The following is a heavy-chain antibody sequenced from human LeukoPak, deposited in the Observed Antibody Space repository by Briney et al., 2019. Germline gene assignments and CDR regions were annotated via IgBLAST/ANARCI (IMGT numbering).Heavy chain of an antibody. CDR2: IYYSGST. V-gene: IGHV4-59*01. CDR1: GGSISGYY. Sequence: SETLSLTCTVSGGSISGYYWSWIRQPPGKGLEWIGYIYYSGSTNYNPSLKSRVTISVDTSKNQFSLKLSSVTAADTAVYYCARVPITTTGWYFDLWGRGTLVTVSS. CDR3: ARVPITTTGWYFDL. D-gene: IGHD3-22*01. J-gene: IGHJ2*01.